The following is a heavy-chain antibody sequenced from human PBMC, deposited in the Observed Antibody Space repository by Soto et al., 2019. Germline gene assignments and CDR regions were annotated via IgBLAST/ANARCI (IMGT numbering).Heavy chain of an antibody. CDR2: INHSGST. CDR3: ARRSYYLFSKNWFDP. Sequence: PSETLSLTCAVYGGSFSGYYWSWIRQPPGKGLEWIGEINHSGSTNYNPSLKSRVTISVDTSKNQFSLKLSSVTAADTAVYYCARRSYYLFSKNWFDPWGQGTLVTVSS. J-gene: IGHJ5*02. V-gene: IGHV4-34*01. CDR1: GGSFSGYY. D-gene: IGHD1-26*01.